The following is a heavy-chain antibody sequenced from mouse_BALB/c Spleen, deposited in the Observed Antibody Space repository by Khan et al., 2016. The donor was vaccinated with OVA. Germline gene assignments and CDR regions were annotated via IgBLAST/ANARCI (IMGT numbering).Heavy chain of an antibody. D-gene: IGHD6-1*01. CDR1: GYIFTSYW. CDR3: AREGVLYHIGH. Sequence: VQLQESGAELVRPGASVKLSCKTSGYIFTSYWIHWVKQRSGQGLEWIARIYPGTDNTYYNEKFKDKATLTADKSSSTAYIQMISLKSEDADICYCAREGVLYHIGHWGQGTTLTVSS. CDR2: IYPGTDNT. J-gene: IGHJ2*01. V-gene: IGHV1S132*01.